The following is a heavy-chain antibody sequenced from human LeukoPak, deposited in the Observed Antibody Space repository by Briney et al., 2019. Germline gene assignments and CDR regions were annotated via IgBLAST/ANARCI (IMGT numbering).Heavy chain of an antibody. CDR1: GFDSSGYA. J-gene: IGHJ4*02. Sequence: GGSLRLSCAASGFDSSGYAMNWVRQAPGKGLEWVAIIIASGSPTHYADSVKGRFIISRDNSRNTLYLQMNSLRVEDTAVYYCAKDLRPDGVNNFDHWGQGTLVSVSS. D-gene: IGHD4-17*01. CDR3: AKDLRPDGVNNFDH. CDR2: IIASGSPT. V-gene: IGHV3-23*01.